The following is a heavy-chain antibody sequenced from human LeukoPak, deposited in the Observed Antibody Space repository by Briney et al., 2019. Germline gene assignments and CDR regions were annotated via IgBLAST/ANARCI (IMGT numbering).Heavy chain of an antibody. J-gene: IGHJ5*02. CDR2: IYYSGST. Sequence: PSETLSLTCTVSGGSISSYYWSWIRQPPGKGLEWIGSIYYSGSTYYNPSLKSRVTISVDTSKNQFSLKLSSVAAADTAVYYCARGALTVTTDNWFDPWGQGTLVTVSS. CDR1: GGSISSYY. V-gene: IGHV4-59*12. CDR3: ARGALTVTTDNWFDP. D-gene: IGHD4-17*01.